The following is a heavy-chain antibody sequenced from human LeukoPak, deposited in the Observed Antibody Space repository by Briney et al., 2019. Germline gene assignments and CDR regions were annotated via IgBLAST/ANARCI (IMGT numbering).Heavy chain of an antibody. CDR3: ARSSINWGFAGVY. J-gene: IGHJ4*02. CDR2: ISGYNGNT. D-gene: IGHD7-27*01. CDR1: GYTFSSYG. V-gene: IGHV1-18*01. Sequence: GASVKVSCKASGYTFSSYGITWVRQAPGQGLEWMGWISGYNGNTKQAQNFQGRVTMTTDTSTSTAYMELRSLRSDDTAVYYCARSSINWGFAGVYWGQGTLVTVSS.